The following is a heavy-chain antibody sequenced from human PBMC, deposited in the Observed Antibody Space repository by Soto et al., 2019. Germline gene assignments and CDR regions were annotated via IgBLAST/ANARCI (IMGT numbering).Heavy chain of an antibody. CDR3: ARDATGGLYFDL. Sequence: QVQLVESGGGVVQPGRSLRLSCAASGFTFSSYAMHWVRQAPGKGLEWVAVISYDGSNKYYADSVKGRFTISRDNSKNTLSLQMNSLRAEDTAVYYCARDATGGLYFDLWGRGTLVTVSS. V-gene: IGHV3-30-3*01. D-gene: IGHD2-8*02. J-gene: IGHJ2*01. CDR2: ISYDGSNK. CDR1: GFTFSSYA.